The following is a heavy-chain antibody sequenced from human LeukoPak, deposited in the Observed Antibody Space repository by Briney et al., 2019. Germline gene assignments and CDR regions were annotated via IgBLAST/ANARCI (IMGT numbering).Heavy chain of an antibody. Sequence: PGRALRLSCAASGFTFSSYGMHWVRQAPGKGLEWVAVISYDGSNKYYADSVKGRFTISRDNSKNTLYLQMNSLRAEDTAVYYCAKVLLWFGELSPFDYWGQGTLVTVSS. J-gene: IGHJ4*02. CDR3: AKVLLWFGELSPFDY. CDR2: ISYDGSNK. CDR1: GFTFSSYG. V-gene: IGHV3-30*18. D-gene: IGHD3-10*01.